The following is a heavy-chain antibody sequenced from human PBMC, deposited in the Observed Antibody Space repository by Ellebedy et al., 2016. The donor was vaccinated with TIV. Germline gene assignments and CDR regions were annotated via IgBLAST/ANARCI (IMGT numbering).Heavy chain of an antibody. V-gene: IGHV3-21*06. Sequence: GESLKISCAASGFTFSSYSMNWVRQAPGKGLEWVSSISSSSNYIYYADSVKGRFTISRDNAKNSLYLQMNSLRAEDTAVYYCARDYYGSGSYEYFQHWGQGTLVTVSS. J-gene: IGHJ1*01. CDR2: ISSSSNYI. CDR3: ARDYYGSGSYEYFQH. CDR1: GFTFSSYS. D-gene: IGHD3-10*01.